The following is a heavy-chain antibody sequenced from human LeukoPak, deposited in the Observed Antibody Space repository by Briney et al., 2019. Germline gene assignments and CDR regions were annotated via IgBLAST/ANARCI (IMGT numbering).Heavy chain of an antibody. CDR1: GFSFTTYW. Sequence: GESLKISYKVSGFSFTTYWIGWVRQMPGKGLEWMGIIYPDDSDTRYSPSFYGQVTFSADKSLNTAYPQWSSQKASDTAVYYCARPRNQYYFDYWGQGTLVNVSS. V-gene: IGHV5-51*01. CDR2: IYPDDSDT. D-gene: IGHD1-14*01. J-gene: IGHJ4*02. CDR3: ARPRNQYYFDY.